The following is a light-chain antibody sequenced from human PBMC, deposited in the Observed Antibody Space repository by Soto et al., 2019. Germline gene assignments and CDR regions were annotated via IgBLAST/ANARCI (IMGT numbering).Light chain of an antibody. J-gene: IGKJ1*01. V-gene: IGKV3-15*01. CDR3: QHYNTWPWT. Sequence: EVVMTQSPATLSVSPGERATLSCRASHSVSSSLAWYQQKPGQAPRLLISGASTRAAGIPARFSGSGSGTELTLTISSLQSEDFEVYYCQHYNTWPWTFGQGTKVDI. CDR1: HSVSSS. CDR2: GAS.